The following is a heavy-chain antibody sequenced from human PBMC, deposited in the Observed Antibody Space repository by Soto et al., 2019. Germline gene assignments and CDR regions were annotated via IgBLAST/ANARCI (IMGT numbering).Heavy chain of an antibody. D-gene: IGHD2-2*01. CDR3: ASTAAIFTTPDGTRYGMDV. CDR2: ISAYNGNT. CDR1: GYTFTSYG. Sequence: QVQLVQSGAEVKKPGASVKVSCKASGYTFTSYGISWVRQAPGQGLEWMGWISAYNGNTNYAQKLQGRVTMTTDTSTSTAYMELRSLRSDDTAVYYCASTAAIFTTPDGTRYGMDVWGQGTTVTVSS. V-gene: IGHV1-18*01. J-gene: IGHJ6*02.